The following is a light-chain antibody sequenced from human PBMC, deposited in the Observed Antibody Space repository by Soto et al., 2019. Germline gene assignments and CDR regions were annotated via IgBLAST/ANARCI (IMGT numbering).Light chain of an antibody. CDR3: QQYHDIQRT. V-gene: IGKV1-5*03. J-gene: IGKJ1*01. Sequence: DIQMTQSPSTLSASVGDRITITCRASQSISSWLAWYQQKPGKAPKLLISKASSLESGVPSRFSGSGSGTEFTLTISSLQPDDLATYYCQQYHDIQRTFGQGTKVDIK. CDR2: KAS. CDR1: QSISSW.